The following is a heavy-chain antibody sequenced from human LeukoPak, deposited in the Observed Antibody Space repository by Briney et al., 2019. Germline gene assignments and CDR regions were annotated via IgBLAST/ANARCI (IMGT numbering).Heavy chain of an antibody. CDR2: IYSGGST. CDR1: GFTFSSNY. CDR3: ARASITMVRGVIITSRYYYYMDV. V-gene: IGHV3-53*01. Sequence: GGSLRLSCAASGFTFSSNYMSWVRQAPGKGLEWVSVIYSGGSTYYADSVKGRFTISRDNSKSTLYLQMNSLRAEDTAVYYCARASITMVRGVIITSRYYYYMDVWGKGTTVTISS. J-gene: IGHJ6*03. D-gene: IGHD3-10*01.